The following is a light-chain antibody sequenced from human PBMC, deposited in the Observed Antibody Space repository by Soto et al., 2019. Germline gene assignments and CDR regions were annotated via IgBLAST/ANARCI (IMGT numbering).Light chain of an antibody. CDR3: SSYTSSSTLYYV. CDR2: DVS. V-gene: IGLV2-14*01. CDR1: SSDVGGYNY. Sequence: QSVLTQPASVSGSPGQSITISCTGTSSDVGGYNYVSWYQQQPGKAPKLKIYDVSNRPSGVSNRFSGSKSGNTASLTISGLQAEDEADYYCSSYTSSSTLYYVFGTGTKVTVL. J-gene: IGLJ1*01.